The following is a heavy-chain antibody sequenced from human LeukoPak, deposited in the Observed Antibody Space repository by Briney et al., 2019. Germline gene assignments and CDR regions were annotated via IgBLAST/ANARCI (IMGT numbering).Heavy chain of an antibody. Sequence: ASVKVSCKASGYTFTGYYMHWVRQAPGQGLEWMGWINPDSGGANYAQKFQGRVTMTRDTSISTAYMELSRLRSDDTAVYYCARVWCSSTSCYRGYFDYWGQGTLVTVSS. CDR3: ARVWCSSTSCYRGYFDY. CDR1: GYTFTGYY. D-gene: IGHD2-2*01. J-gene: IGHJ4*02. V-gene: IGHV1-2*02. CDR2: INPDSGGA.